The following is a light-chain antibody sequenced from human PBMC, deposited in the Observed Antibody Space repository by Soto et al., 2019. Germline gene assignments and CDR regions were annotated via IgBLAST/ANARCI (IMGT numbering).Light chain of an antibody. CDR1: QSISRY. Sequence: DIQMTQSPSSLSASVGDRVTITCRASQSISRYLNWYQHKPGKAPKLLIYSASSLDSGVPTRFTGRGSGTDFTLTVSSLQSEDFAVYYCQQYNNWPPITFGQGTRLEIK. CDR3: QQYNNWPPIT. CDR2: SAS. V-gene: IGKV1-39*01. J-gene: IGKJ5*01.